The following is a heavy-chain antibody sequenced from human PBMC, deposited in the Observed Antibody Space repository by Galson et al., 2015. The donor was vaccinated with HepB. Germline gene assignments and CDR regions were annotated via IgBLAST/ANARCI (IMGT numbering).Heavy chain of an antibody. CDR3: ARDRGRGYSGYDIYYYYGMDV. Sequence: SVKVSCKASGYTFTSYGISWVRQAPGQGLEWMGWISAYNGNTNYAQKLQGRVTMTTDTSTSTAYMELRSLRSDDTAVYYCARDRGRGYSGYDIYYYYGMDVWGQGTTVTVSS. CDR2: ISAYNGNT. V-gene: IGHV1-18*04. J-gene: IGHJ6*02. D-gene: IGHD5-12*01. CDR1: GYTFTSYG.